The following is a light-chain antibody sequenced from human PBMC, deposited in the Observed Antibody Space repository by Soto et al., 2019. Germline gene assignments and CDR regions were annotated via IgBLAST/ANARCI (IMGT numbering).Light chain of an antibody. J-gene: IGLJ3*02. CDR1: SSDVGGYNY. Sequence: QSALTQPASVSGSPGQSITISCTGTSSDVGGYNYVSWYQQLPDKAPKLMIYDVTYRPSGVSNRFSGSKSGNTASLTISGLQAEDEADYFCSSYTTSSTLVFGGGTKLTVL. CDR3: SSYTTSSTLV. CDR2: DVT. V-gene: IGLV2-14*01.